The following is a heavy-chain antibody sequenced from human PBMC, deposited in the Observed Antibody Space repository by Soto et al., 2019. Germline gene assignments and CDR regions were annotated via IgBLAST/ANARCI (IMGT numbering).Heavy chain of an antibody. D-gene: IGHD3-9*01. Sequence: GASVKVSCKASGYTFTSYDINWVRQATGQGLEWMGWMNPNSGNTGYAQKFQGRVTMTRNTSISTAYMELSSLRSEDTAVYYCAVQLRYFDWLEDYWGQGTLVTVSS. CDR1: GYTFTSYD. J-gene: IGHJ4*02. V-gene: IGHV1-8*01. CDR2: MNPNSGNT. CDR3: AVQLRYFDWLEDY.